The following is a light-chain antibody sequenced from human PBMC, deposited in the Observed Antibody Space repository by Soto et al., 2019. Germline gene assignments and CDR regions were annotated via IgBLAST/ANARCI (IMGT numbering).Light chain of an antibody. CDR2: GAS. Sequence: EILFTQSPGTLSLSPGDIATVYFRAIQSVSSSNLAWYQQKRGQSPRLLIYGASSRATGIPDRFSGSGSGPDFTLTISRLEPEDFAVYFCQHYGSSPWTFGQGTKVDIK. CDR1: QSVSSSN. CDR3: QHYGSSPWT. V-gene: IGKV3-20*01. J-gene: IGKJ1*01.